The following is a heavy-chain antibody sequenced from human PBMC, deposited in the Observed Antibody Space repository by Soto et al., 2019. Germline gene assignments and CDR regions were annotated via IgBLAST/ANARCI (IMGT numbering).Heavy chain of an antibody. Sequence: SVKVSCKASGGTFSSYAISWVRQAPGQGLEWMGGIIPTFGTANYAQKFQGRVTITADESTSTAYMELSSLRSEDTAMYYCARRDDYVWGSYRYYYYGMDVWGQGTTVTVSS. CDR2: IIPTFGTA. J-gene: IGHJ6*02. CDR3: ARRDDYVWGSYRYYYYGMDV. V-gene: IGHV1-69*13. CDR1: GGTFSSYA. D-gene: IGHD3-16*02.